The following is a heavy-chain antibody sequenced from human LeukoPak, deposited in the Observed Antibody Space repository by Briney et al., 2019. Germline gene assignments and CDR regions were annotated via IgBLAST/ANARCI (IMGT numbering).Heavy chain of an antibody. D-gene: IGHD5-24*01. V-gene: IGHV4-39*01. CDR2: IFYSGSST. J-gene: IGHJ4*02. CDR1: GGSISSGSYY. Sequence: SETLSLTCTVSGGSISSGSYYWGWIRQPPGKGLEWIGSIFYSGSSTYYNPSLKSRVTISVDTSKNQFSLKLSSVTAADTAVYYCARRRGGYNSFEDFDYWGQGTLVTVSS. CDR3: ARRRGGYNSFEDFDY.